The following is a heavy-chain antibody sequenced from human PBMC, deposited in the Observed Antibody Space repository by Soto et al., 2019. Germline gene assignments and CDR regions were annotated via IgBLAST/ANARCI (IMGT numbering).Heavy chain of an antibody. V-gene: IGHV3-23*01. Sequence: GSLRLSCAASGFTFSSYAMSWVRQAPGKGLEWVSAISGSGGSTYYADSVKGRFTISRDNSKNTLYLQMNSLRAEDTAVYYCAKDDADIVVVVAATLPPYWGQGTLVTVSS. CDR1: GFTFSSYA. D-gene: IGHD2-15*01. J-gene: IGHJ4*02. CDR3: AKDDADIVVVVAATLPPY. CDR2: ISGSGGST.